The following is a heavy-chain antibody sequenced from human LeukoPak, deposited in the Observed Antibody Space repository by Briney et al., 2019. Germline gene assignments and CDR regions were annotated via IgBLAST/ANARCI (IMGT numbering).Heavy chain of an antibody. Sequence: GGSLRLSCAASGFTFSSYSMNWVRQAPGKGLEWVSSISSSSDYIFYADSVQGRFTISRDNPKNTLYLQMNSLRAEDTAVYYCARSYDGFDIWGQGTMVTVSS. CDR2: ISSSSDYI. V-gene: IGHV3-21*01. J-gene: IGHJ3*02. CDR3: ARSYDGFDI. CDR1: GFTFSSYS.